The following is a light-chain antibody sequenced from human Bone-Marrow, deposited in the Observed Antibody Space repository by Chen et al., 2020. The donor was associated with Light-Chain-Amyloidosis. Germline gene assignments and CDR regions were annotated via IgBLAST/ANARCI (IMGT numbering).Light chain of an antibody. CDR2: WAS. CDR1: ESLLYRSNNKNY. CDR3: QQYYSAPFT. J-gene: IGKJ3*01. Sequence: DIVMTQSPDSLAVSLGERATINCKSSESLLYRSNNKNYLGWYQQKPGQSPKLLMYWASTRESGVPDRFSGSGSGTDFTLTISSLQAEDVAVYYCQQYYSAPFTFGPGTKVDIK. V-gene: IGKV4-1*01.